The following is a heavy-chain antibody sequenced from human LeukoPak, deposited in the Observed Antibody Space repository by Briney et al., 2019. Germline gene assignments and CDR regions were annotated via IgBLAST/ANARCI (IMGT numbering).Heavy chain of an antibody. V-gene: IGHV1-69*05. CDR3: ARDISDGYSDY. D-gene: IGHD5-24*01. Sequence: SVKVSCKASGGTFSSYAISWVRQAPGQGLEWMGGIIPIFGTANYAQKFLGRVTITTDESTSTAYMEPSSLRSEDTAVYYCARDISDGYSDYWGQGTLVTVSS. CDR1: GGTFSSYA. J-gene: IGHJ4*02. CDR2: IIPIFGTA.